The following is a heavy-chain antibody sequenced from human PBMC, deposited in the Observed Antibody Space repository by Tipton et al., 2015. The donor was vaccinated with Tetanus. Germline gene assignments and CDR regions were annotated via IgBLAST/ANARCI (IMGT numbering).Heavy chain of an antibody. CDR1: GFTVSSNF. CDR3: VSSPRFRTGRFES. V-gene: IGHV3-53*01. D-gene: IGHD3-3*01. CDR2: IYSGGTT. J-gene: IGHJ4*02. Sequence: SLRLSCAASGFTVSSNFMTWVRQAPGEGLEWVSIIYSGGTTYYADSVKGRFTISRDNSRNTLYLQMNSLRVDDTAVYYCVSSPRFRTGRFESWGQGTHVTVSP.